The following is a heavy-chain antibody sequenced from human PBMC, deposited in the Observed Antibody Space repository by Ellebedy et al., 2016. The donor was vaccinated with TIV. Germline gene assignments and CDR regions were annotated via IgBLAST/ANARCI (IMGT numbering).Heavy chain of an antibody. Sequence: SCXTSGYIFTTYYLHWVRQAPGKGLQWVAGISNDGNSESYAVSVKGRFTISRDNSNNTLHLQMNSLRPEDTAMYYCVRDSGDTTTWWDNWFDPWGQGTLVTVSS. CDR2: ISNDGNSE. CDR1: GYIFTTYY. J-gene: IGHJ5*02. V-gene: IGHV3-30-3*01. CDR3: VRDSGDTTTWWDNWFDP. D-gene: IGHD2-8*02.